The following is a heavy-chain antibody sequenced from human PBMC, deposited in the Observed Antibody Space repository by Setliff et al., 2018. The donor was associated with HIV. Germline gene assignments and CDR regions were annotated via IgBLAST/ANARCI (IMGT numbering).Heavy chain of an antibody. CDR3: ARARGPPLPVLDL. Sequence: SETLSLTCTVSGGSISSSIYYWGWVRQPPGKGLEWIGIIYYRGSAYYDLSLKSRVTLSVDTSKNSFSLNLTSVTAADTAVYFCARARGPPLPVLDLWGQGTLVTVSS. CDR2: IYYRGSA. CDR1: GGSISSSIYY. V-gene: IGHV4-39*07. J-gene: IGHJ5*02. D-gene: IGHD3-10*01.